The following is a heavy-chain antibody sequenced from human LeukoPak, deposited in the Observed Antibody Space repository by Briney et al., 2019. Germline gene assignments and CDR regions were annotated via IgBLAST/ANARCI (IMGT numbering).Heavy chain of an antibody. Sequence: SETLSLTCTVSGGSISSYYWSWIRQPPGKGLEWIGYIYYSGSTKYNPSLKSRVTISVDTSKNQFSLKLSSVTAADTAVYYCARGSLGGYYDSSGYFHGSAEYFQHWGQGTLVTVSS. CDR2: IYYSGST. V-gene: IGHV4-59*01. J-gene: IGHJ1*01. CDR3: ARGSLGGYYDSSGYFHGSAEYFQH. CDR1: GGSISSYY. D-gene: IGHD3-22*01.